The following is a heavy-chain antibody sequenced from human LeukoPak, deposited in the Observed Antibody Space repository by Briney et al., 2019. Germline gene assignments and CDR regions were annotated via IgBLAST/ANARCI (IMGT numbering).Heavy chain of an antibody. J-gene: IGHJ6*02. V-gene: IGHV6-1*01. D-gene: IGHD6-13*01. CDR3: ATGIAAAGPSRYYYYYSMDV. CDR2: TYYRSKWYN. CDR1: GDSVSSNSAA. Sequence: SQTLSLTCAISGDSVSSNSAAWNWIRQSPSRGLEWLGRTYYRSKWYNDYAVSVKSRITINPDTSKNQFSLQLNSVTPEDTAVYYCATGIAAAGPSRYYYYYSMDVWGQGTTVTVSS.